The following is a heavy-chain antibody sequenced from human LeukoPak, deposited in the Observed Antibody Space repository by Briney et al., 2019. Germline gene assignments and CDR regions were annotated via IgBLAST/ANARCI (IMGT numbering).Heavy chain of an antibody. J-gene: IGHJ5*02. CDR1: GFTFDDYG. CDR2: INWNGGGT. CDR3: ASLDTNWFDP. Sequence: PGGSLRLSCAASGFTFDDYGMSWVRQAPGKGLEWVSGINWNGGGTGYADSVKGRFTISRDNAKNSLYLQMNSLRTEDTALYYCASLDTNWFDPWGQGTLVTVSS. V-gene: IGHV3-20*04.